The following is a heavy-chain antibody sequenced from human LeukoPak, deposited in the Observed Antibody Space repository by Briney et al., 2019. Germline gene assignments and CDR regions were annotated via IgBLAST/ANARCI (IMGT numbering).Heavy chain of an antibody. CDR2: MNPNSGNT. CDR1: GYTFTSYD. V-gene: IGHV1-8*01. D-gene: IGHD2-15*01. CDR3: ARRKKLGYCSGGSCYRVSNYYGMDV. J-gene: IGHJ6*02. Sequence: ASVKVSCKASGYTFTSYDINWVRQATGQGLEWMGWMNPNSGNTGYAQKFQGRVTMTRNTSISTAYMELSSLRSEDTAVYYCARRKKLGYCSGGSCYRVSNYYGMDVWGQGTTVTVSS.